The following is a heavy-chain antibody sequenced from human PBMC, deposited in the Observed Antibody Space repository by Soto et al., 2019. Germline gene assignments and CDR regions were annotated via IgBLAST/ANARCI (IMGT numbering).Heavy chain of an antibody. J-gene: IGHJ4*02. D-gene: IGHD5-18*01. CDR3: ARRYGPCFDY. V-gene: IGHV4-59*08. Sequence: SETLSLTCTFSCCSIHSYYWGWVRQPPGKGLEWIGYIYYSGSTNYNPSIKSRVTISVDTSKNQFSLKLSSVTAADTAVYSCARRYGPCFDYWGQGTLFTVSS. CDR1: CCSIHSYY. CDR2: IYYSGST.